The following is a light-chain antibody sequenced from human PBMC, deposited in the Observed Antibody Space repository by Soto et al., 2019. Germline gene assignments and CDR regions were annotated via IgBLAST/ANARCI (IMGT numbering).Light chain of an antibody. V-gene: IGKV3D-20*01. CDR1: QSVSSSY. J-gene: IGKJ2*01. Sequence: EIVLTQSPATLSLSPGERATLSCGASQSVSSSYLAWYQQQPGLAPRLLIYDASSRATSIPDRFRGSGSGTDFTLDISRLEPEDCAVYYCQQYGNSPYTFGHGTKLEIK. CDR3: QQYGNSPYT. CDR2: DAS.